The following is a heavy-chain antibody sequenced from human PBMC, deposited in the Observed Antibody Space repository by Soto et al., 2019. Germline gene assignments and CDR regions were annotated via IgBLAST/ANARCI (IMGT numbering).Heavy chain of an antibody. Sequence: QVQLVQSGAEVKKPGASVKVSCKASGYTFTSYGISWVRQAPGQGLEWMGWISAYNGNTNYAQKLQGRVTMTTDPSTSTAYMELRSLRSDDTAVYYCARDRGANHYYYGMDVWGQGTTVTVSS. D-gene: IGHD3-10*01. CDR2: ISAYNGNT. CDR3: ARDRGANHYYYGMDV. J-gene: IGHJ6*02. V-gene: IGHV1-18*01. CDR1: GYTFTSYG.